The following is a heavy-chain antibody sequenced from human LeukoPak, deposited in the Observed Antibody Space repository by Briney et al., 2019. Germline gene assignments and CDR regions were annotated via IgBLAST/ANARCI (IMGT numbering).Heavy chain of an antibody. V-gene: IGHV3-23*01. Sequence: GGSLRLSCEASGFTFINYAMSWVRQAPGKGLEWVSGITGRGSGTKYADFVKGRFTISRDSSKNTLFLQMNRLRPEDAAVYYCAKAPVTTCRGAYCYPFDYWGQGTLVTVSS. CDR2: ITGRGSGT. CDR1: GFTFINYA. CDR3: AKAPVTTCRGAYCYPFDY. D-gene: IGHD2-21*01. J-gene: IGHJ4*02.